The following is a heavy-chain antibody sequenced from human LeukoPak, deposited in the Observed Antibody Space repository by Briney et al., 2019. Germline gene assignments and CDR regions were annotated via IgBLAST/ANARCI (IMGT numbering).Heavy chain of an antibody. CDR3: AKVPYGIDY. V-gene: IGHV3-23*01. CDR1: GFTFSCCA. CDR2: VSANGGTT. Sequence: GGSLRLSCAASGFTFSCCAMHWVRQAPGKGLEWVSAVSANGGTTHYADSVKGRFTTSRDNSKNTLYLQMNSLRAEDTAVYYCAKVPYGIDYWGQGTLVTVSS. D-gene: IGHD3-10*01. J-gene: IGHJ4*02.